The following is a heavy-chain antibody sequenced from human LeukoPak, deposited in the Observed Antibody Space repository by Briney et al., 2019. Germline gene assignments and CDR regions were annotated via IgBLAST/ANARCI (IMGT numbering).Heavy chain of an antibody. Sequence: GGSLRLSCAASGFTFTSYTMDWVRQAPGKGLEWVSSISSSSSYIYYADSMKGRFTISRDNAKNSLYLQMNSLRAEDTAVYYCAELGITMIGGVWGKGTTVTISS. CDR3: AELGITMIGGV. D-gene: IGHD3-10*02. V-gene: IGHV3-21*01. CDR1: GFTFTSYT. CDR2: ISSSSSYI. J-gene: IGHJ6*04.